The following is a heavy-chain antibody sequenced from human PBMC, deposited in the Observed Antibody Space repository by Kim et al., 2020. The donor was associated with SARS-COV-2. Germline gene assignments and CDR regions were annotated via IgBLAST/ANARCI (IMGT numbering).Heavy chain of an antibody. CDR2: INPNSGGT. J-gene: IGHJ5*02. V-gene: IGHV1-2*02. Sequence: ASVKVSCKASGYTFTGYYMHWVRQAPGQGLEWMGWINPNSGGTNYAQKFQGRVTMTRDTSISTAYMELSRLRSDDTAVYYCAIEYSSSSGNWFDPWGQGTLVTVSS. CDR1: GYTFTGYY. D-gene: IGHD6-6*01. CDR3: AIEYSSSSGNWFDP.